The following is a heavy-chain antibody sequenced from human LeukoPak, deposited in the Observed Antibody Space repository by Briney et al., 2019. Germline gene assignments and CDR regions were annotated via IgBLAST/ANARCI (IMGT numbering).Heavy chain of an antibody. J-gene: IGHJ3*01. CDR1: GASISSYY. D-gene: IGHD2-15*01. CDR2: IYYSVST. CDR3: ATLGYCSAGSC. V-gene: IGHV4-59*08. Sequence: SETLSLTCTDPGASISSYYWSWIRQPPGKGLEWIASIYYSVSTNYNPSLKSRVTISVDTSKNQFSLKLSSVTAADTAVYYCATLGYCSAGSCWGQGTMVTVSS.